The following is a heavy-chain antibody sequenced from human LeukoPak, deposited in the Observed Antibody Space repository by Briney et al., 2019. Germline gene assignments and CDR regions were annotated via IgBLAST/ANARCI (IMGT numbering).Heavy chain of an antibody. CDR3: ARGWTAAGNNWFDP. CDR1: GCSISSGGYY. J-gene: IGHJ5*02. Sequence: ASETLSLTCTVSGCSISSGGYYWSWIRQHPGKGLEWIGYIYYSGSTYYNPSLKSRVTISVDTSKNQFSLKLSSVTAADTAVYYCARGWTAAGNNWFDPWGQGTLVTVSS. CDR2: IYYSGST. D-gene: IGHD6-13*01. V-gene: IGHV4-31*03.